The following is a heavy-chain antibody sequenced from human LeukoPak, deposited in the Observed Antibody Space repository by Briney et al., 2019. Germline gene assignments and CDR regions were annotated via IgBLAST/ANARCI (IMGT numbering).Heavy chain of an antibody. Sequence: ASVKVSCKVSGAILIELSIHWVRQSPGKGLEWMGGFDSEDGKTKAAQSFLDRVSLTEDTSLATAYMELRSLTSENTAVYYCVTGSSERDYYESGTYYLGDSWGQGTVVTVSS. CDR3: VTGSSERDYYESGTYYLGDS. D-gene: IGHD3-10*01. J-gene: IGHJ4*02. CDR1: GAILIELS. CDR2: FDSEDGKT. V-gene: IGHV1-24*01.